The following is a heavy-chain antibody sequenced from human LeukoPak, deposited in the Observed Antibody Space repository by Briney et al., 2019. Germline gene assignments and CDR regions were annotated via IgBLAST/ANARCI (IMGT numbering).Heavy chain of an antibody. CDR1: GYIFTDYA. CDR3: ARGRGTSGSNRDFYYYYYMDV. Sequence: ASVKVSCKASGYIFTDYAIHWLRQAPGQRPEWMGWMNGGNGNTKYSQKFRGRITLIRDTSAATAYMELSSLRHDDLAVYYCARGRGTSGSNRDFYYYYYMDVWGKGTTVTISS. CDR2: MNGGNGNT. J-gene: IGHJ6*03. V-gene: IGHV1-3*01. D-gene: IGHD2-15*01.